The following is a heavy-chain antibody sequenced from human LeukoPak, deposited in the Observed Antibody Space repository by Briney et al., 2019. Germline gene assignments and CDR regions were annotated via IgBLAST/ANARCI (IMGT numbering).Heavy chain of an antibody. J-gene: IGHJ4*02. Sequence: SETLSLTCTVSGYSISTGFYWGWIRQPPGKGLEWIGSIYHSWNTYYNPSLKSRVSMSIDTSKNQFSLKLSSVTAADTAVYYCARNAYYSADYWGQGTLVTVSS. D-gene: IGHD3-10*01. CDR1: GYSISTGFY. CDR3: ARNAYYSADY. CDR2: IYHSWNT. V-gene: IGHV4-38-2*02.